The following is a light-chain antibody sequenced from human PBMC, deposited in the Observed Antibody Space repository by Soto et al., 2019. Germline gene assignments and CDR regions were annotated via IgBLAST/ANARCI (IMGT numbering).Light chain of an antibody. CDR2: DVS. J-gene: IGLJ1*01. V-gene: IGLV2-14*03. CDR3: SSYTSSSTDV. CDR1: SSDVGGSDH. Sequence: QSALTQPASVSGSPGQSITVSCTGTSSDVGGSDHVNWYQQHPGKAPKLMIFDVSNRPSGVSTRFSGSKSGNAASLTISGLQAEDEADHYCSSYTSSSTDVLGTGTKVTVL.